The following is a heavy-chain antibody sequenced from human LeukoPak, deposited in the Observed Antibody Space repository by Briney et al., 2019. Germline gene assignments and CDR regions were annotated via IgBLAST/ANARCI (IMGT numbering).Heavy chain of an antibody. D-gene: IGHD3-22*01. V-gene: IGHV4-39*07. CDR2: IYYSGST. Sequence: SETLSLTCTVSGGSISSSSYYWGWIRQPPGKGLEWIGSIYYSGSTYYNPSLKSRVTISVDTSKNQFSLKLSSVTAADTAVYYCARDSYYYDRGDAFDIWGQGTMVTVSS. J-gene: IGHJ3*02. CDR3: ARDSYYYDRGDAFDI. CDR1: GGSISSSSYY.